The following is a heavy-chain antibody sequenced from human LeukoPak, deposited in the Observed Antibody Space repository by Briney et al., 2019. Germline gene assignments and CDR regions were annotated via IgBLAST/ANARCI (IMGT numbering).Heavy chain of an antibody. CDR1: GFTFSSYA. CDR2: ISGSTGST. V-gene: IGHV3-23*01. D-gene: IGHD5-24*01. J-gene: IGHJ3*02. CDR3: ARDRDGYNYDAFDI. Sequence: WGSLRLSCAASGFTFSSYAMSWVRQTPGKGLEWVSSISGSTGSTYYADSVKGRFTISRDNSKNTVYVQMNSLRAEDTAVYYCARDRDGYNYDAFDIWGQGTMVTVSS.